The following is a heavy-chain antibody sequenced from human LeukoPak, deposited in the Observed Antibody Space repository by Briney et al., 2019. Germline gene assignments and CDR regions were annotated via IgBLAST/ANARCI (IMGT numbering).Heavy chain of an antibody. Sequence: LTCAVYGGSFSGYYWSWVRQAPGKGLEWVAVIWYDGSNKYYADSVKGRFTISRDNSKNTLYLQMNSLRAEDTAVYYCARGQLDYWGQGTLVTVSS. CDR1: GGSFSGYY. J-gene: IGHJ4*02. V-gene: IGHV3-33*08. CDR2: IWYDGSNK. CDR3: ARGQLDY.